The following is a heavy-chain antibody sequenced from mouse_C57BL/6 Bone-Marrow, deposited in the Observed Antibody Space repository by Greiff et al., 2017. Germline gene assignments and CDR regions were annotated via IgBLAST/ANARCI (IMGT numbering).Heavy chain of an antibody. D-gene: IGHD4-1*01. Sequence: QVQLQQPGAELVKPGASVKMSCKASGYTFTSYWITWVKQRPGQGLDWIGDIYPTSGRTNYNEKFKSKAILTVDTSSNTAYMQLSSLTSEDSAVFYWARSGPLGRSFDYWGQGTTLTVSS. V-gene: IGHV1-55*01. CDR2: IYPTSGRT. J-gene: IGHJ2*01. CDR3: ARSGPLGRSFDY. CDR1: GYTFTSYW.